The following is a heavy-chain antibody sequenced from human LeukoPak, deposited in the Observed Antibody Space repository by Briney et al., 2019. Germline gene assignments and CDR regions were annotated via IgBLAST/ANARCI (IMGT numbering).Heavy chain of an antibody. CDR3: AREVGWFDP. J-gene: IGHJ5*02. Sequence: SETLSLTCTVSGGSIRSHSWSWVRQSPGKGLEWIGSVSNRGSTNYNPSLKSRVTISVDTSKNQLSLMLVSVTAGDTAVYYCAREVGWFDPWGQGTLVTVSS. V-gene: IGHV4-59*11. CDR2: VSNRGST. CDR1: GGSIRSHS. D-gene: IGHD2-15*01.